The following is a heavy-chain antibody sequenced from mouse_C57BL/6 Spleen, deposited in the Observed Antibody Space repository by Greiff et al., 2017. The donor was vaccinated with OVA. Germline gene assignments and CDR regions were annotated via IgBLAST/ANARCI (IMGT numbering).Heavy chain of an antibody. D-gene: IGHD3-2*02. CDR1: GFTFSSYG. CDR2: ISSGGSYT. Sequence: EVQLVESGGDLVKPGGSLKLSCAASGFTFSSYGMSWVRQTPDKRLEWVATISSGGSYTYYPDSVKGRFTISRDNAKNTLYLQMSSLKSEDTAMYYCARGTAQALYYAMDYWGQGTSVTVSS. V-gene: IGHV5-6*01. CDR3: ARGTAQALYYAMDY. J-gene: IGHJ4*01.